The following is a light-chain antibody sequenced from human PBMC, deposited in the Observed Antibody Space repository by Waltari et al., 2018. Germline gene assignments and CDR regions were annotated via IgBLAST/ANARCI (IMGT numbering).Light chain of an antibody. CDR1: SSDVGSDNH. Sequence: QSALTQPPSVSGAPGQSVTISCTGTSSDVGSDNHVSWFQQPPGTAPKLLIYAVSTRPSGVPDRFSGSKSGNTASLTISVLQTEDEADYYCNSYTTSSTFVFGTGTKVTVL. CDR2: AVS. J-gene: IGLJ1*01. V-gene: IGLV2-18*02. CDR3: NSYTTSSTFV.